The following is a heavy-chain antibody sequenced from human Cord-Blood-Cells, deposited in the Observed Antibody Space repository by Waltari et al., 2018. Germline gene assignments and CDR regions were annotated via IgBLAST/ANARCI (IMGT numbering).Heavy chain of an antibody. CDR3: ARGSTIVGATDY. Sequence: QVQLVQSGAEVKKPGASVKVSCKASGYTFTSYDINWVRQATGQGLEWRGWINPNSGNTGYAQKFQGRVTITRNTSISTAYMELSSLRSEDTAVYYWARGSTIVGATDYWGQGTLVTVSS. J-gene: IGHJ4*02. D-gene: IGHD1-26*01. V-gene: IGHV1-8*03. CDR1: GYTFTSYD. CDR2: INPNSGNT.